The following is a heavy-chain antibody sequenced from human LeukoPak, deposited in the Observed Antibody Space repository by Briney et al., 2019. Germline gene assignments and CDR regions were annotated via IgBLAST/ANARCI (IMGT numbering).Heavy chain of an antibody. CDR1: GINFRSYW. J-gene: IGHJ4*02. V-gene: IGHV3-7*01. CDR2: MKQDGSEK. CDR3: ARDLGHTGYDLYDY. Sequence: GGSLRLSCAVSGINFRSYWMAWVRQAPGKGLEWVASMKQDGSEKYYVDSVKGRFTISRDNANNSLYLEMNSLRVEDTAVYYCARDLGHTGYDLYDYWGQGTLVTVSS. D-gene: IGHD5-12*01.